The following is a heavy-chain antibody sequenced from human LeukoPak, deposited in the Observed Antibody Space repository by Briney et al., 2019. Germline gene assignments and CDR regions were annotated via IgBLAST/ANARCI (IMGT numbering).Heavy chain of an antibody. D-gene: IGHD2-2*01. J-gene: IGHJ1*01. CDR1: GYTFTSYY. CDR3: ARAVVGCSSTSCYYKH. V-gene: IGHV1-46*01. CDR2: INPSGGST. Sequence: ASVKVSCKASGYTFTSYYMHWVRQAPGQGLEWMGIINPSGGSTSYAQKFQGRVTMTRDTSTSTVYMELSSLRSEDTAVYYCARAVVGCSSTSCYYKHWGQGTLVTVSS.